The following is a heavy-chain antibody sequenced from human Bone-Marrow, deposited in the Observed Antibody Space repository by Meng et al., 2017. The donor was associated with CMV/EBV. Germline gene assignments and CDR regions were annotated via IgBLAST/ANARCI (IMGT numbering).Heavy chain of an antibody. D-gene: IGHD3-10*01. CDR2: IYPGDADT. V-gene: IGHV5-51*01. CDR3: ARARWFGDSTRSYFDF. Sequence: SGYSFPSYWIAWVRQMPGRGLEWMGIIYPGDADTTYSPSFQGQVTISADKSIGTAYLQWRSLKASDTAIYYCARARWFGDSTRSYFDFWGQGTLVTVSS. J-gene: IGHJ4*02. CDR1: GYSFPSYW.